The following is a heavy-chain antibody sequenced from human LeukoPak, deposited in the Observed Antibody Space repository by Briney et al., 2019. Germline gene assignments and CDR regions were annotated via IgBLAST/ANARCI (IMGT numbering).Heavy chain of an antibody. CDR1: GGTFSSYA. D-gene: IGHD3-22*01. CDR2: IIPIYGTA. J-gene: IGHJ4*02. V-gene: IGHV1-69*13. Sequence: SVKVSCKASGGTFSSYAISWVRQAPGQGLEWMGGIIPIYGTANYAQKFQGRVTITADESTSTAYMELSSLRSEDTAVYYCARTESPDYYDSSGYYQTLDYWGQGTLVTVSS. CDR3: ARTESPDYYDSSGYYQTLDY.